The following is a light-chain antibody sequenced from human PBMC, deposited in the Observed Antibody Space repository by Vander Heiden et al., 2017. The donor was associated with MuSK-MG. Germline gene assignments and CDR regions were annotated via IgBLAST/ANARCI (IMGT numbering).Light chain of an antibody. J-gene: IGKJ4*01. Sequence: EIVTTQSPSTLSVPPGARATLSCRASQSGSSNLAWYQQKPGQAPRLLIYGASTGATGIPARFSGSGSGTEFTLTISSLQSEDFAVYYCQQYNNWPLTFGGGTKVEIK. CDR1: QSGSSN. CDR3: QQYNNWPLT. V-gene: IGKV3-15*01. CDR2: GAS.